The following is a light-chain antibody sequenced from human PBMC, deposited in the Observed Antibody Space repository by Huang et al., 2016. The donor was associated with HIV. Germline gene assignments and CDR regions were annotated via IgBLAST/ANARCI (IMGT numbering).Light chain of an antibody. Sequence: PGERATLACRATQSVSKYLAWYQQKPGKAPRLLIYDGSKRATGIPARFSGSGSGTDFTLTISSLEPEDSAVYYCQQRSIWPPLTFGGGTKVEIK. CDR1: QSVSKY. V-gene: IGKV3-11*01. CDR3: QQRSIWPPLT. CDR2: DGS. J-gene: IGKJ4*01.